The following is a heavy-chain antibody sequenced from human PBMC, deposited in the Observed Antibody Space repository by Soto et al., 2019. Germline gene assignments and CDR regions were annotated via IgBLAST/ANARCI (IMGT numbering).Heavy chain of an antibody. CDR3: AKMGGYDFWSGYYTGRYGMDV. V-gene: IGHV3-30*18. D-gene: IGHD3-3*01. J-gene: IGHJ6*02. Sequence: QVQLVESGGGVVQPGRSLRLSCAASGFTFSSYGMHWVRQAPGKGLEWVAVISYDGSNKYYADSVKGRFTISRDNSKNAPYLQMNSRRAEETAVYYCAKMGGYDFWSGYYTGRYGMDVWGQGTTVTVSS. CDR2: ISYDGSNK. CDR1: GFTFSSYG.